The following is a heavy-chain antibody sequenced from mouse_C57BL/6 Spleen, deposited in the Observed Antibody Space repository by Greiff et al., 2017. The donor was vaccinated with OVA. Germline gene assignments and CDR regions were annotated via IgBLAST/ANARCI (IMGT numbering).Heavy chain of an antibody. Sequence: DVHLVESGGDLVKPGGSLKLSCAASGFTFSSYGMSWVRQTPDKRLEWVATISSGGSYTYYPDSVKGRFTISRDNAKNTLYLQMRSLKSEDTAMYYCARLDGYYGTYWGQGTLVTVSA. CDR3: ARLDGYYGTY. D-gene: IGHD2-3*01. CDR2: ISSGGSYT. J-gene: IGHJ3*01. V-gene: IGHV5-6*01. CDR1: GFTFSSYG.